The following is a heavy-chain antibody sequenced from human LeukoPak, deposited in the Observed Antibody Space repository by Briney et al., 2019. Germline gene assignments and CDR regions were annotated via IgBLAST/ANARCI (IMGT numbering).Heavy chain of an antibody. Sequence: GGSLRLSCAASGFTFSSYGMHWVRQAPGKGLEWVAVISYDGSNKYYADSVKGRFTISRDSAKNSLYLQMNSLRAEDTAVYYCAELGITMIGGVWGKGTTVTISS. CDR1: GFTFSSYG. CDR3: AELGITMIGGV. V-gene: IGHV3-30*18. J-gene: IGHJ6*04. CDR2: ISYDGSNK. D-gene: IGHD3-10*02.